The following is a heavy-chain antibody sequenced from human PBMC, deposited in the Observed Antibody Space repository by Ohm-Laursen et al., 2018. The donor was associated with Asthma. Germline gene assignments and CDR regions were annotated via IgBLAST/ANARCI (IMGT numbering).Heavy chain of an antibody. Sequence: SLRLSCTASGFTFSSYNMNWVRQAPGKGLEWVSGISWNSGSIGYADSVKGRFTISRDNAKNSLYLQMNSLRAEDTALYYCAKDRGYERYFDYWGQGTLVTVSS. D-gene: IGHD3-3*01. J-gene: IGHJ4*02. CDR3: AKDRGYERYFDY. V-gene: IGHV3-9*01. CDR2: ISWNSGSI. CDR1: GFTFSSYN.